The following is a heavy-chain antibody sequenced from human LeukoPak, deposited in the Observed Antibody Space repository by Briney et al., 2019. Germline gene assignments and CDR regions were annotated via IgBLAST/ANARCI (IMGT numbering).Heavy chain of an antibody. D-gene: IGHD6-6*01. J-gene: IGHJ3*02. CDR1: GGSISSSSYY. CDR3: ARPGYSNSPDDAFDI. Sequence: PSETLSLTCTVSGGSISSSSYYWGWIRQPPGKGLEWIGSIYYSGSTYYNPSLKSRVTISVDTSKNQFSLKLSSVTAADTAVYYCARPGYSNSPDDAFDIWGQGTMVTVSS. CDR2: IYYSGST. V-gene: IGHV4-39*01.